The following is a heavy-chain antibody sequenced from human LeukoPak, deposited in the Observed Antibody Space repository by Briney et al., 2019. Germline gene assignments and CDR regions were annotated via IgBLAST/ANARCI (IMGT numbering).Heavy chain of an antibody. CDR2: INHSGST. D-gene: IGHD3-16*02. CDR3: ARVGRDYVWGSYRKPRNRAEYFQH. CDR1: GGSFSGYY. J-gene: IGHJ1*01. V-gene: IGHV4-34*01. Sequence: SETLSLTCAVCGGSFSGYYWSWIRQPPGKGLEWIGEINHSGSTNYNPSLKSRVTISVDTSKNQFSLKLSSVTAADTAVYYCARVGRDYVWGSYRKPRNRAEYFQHWGQGTLVTVSS.